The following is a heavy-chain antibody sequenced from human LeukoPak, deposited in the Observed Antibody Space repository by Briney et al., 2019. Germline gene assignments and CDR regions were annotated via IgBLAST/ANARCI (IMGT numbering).Heavy chain of an antibody. CDR1: GGTFSSYA. CDR3: ARAIVARAPPDY. Sequence: GASVTVSCKASGGTFSSYAISWVRQAPGQRLEWMGGIIPVFGTANYAQKFQGRVTITADESTSTAYMELSSLRSEDTAVYYCARAIVARAPPDYWGQGTLVTVSS. V-gene: IGHV1-69*13. D-gene: IGHD5-12*01. J-gene: IGHJ4*02. CDR2: IIPVFGTA.